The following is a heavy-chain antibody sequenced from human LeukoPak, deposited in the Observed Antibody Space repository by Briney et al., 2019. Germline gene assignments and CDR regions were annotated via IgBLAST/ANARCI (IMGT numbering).Heavy chain of an antibody. CDR3: ATLRDGPYGFDY. CDR1: GYTFTRYG. Sequence: ASVKVSCKASGYTFTRYGISWVRQAPGQGLEWMGWISAYNGNTNYAQKLQGRVTMTTDTSTSTAYMELRSLRSDDTAVYDCATLRDGPYGFDYWGQGTLATVSS. V-gene: IGHV1-18*01. J-gene: IGHJ4*02. CDR2: ISAYNGNT. D-gene: IGHD5-24*01.